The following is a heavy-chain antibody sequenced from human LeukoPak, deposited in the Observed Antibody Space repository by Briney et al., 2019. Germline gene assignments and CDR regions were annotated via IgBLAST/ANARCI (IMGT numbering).Heavy chain of an antibody. V-gene: IGHV4-34*01. CDR2: INHSGST. Sequence: SSETLSLTCAVYGESFSGYYWSWIRQPPGKGLEWIGEINHSGSTNSNPSLKSRVTISVDTSKNQFSLKLSSVTAADTAMYYCARRLLGYCSGGSCYSGYFQHWGQGTLVTVSS. CDR3: ARRLLGYCSGGSCYSGYFQH. D-gene: IGHD2-15*01. CDR1: GESFSGYY. J-gene: IGHJ1*01.